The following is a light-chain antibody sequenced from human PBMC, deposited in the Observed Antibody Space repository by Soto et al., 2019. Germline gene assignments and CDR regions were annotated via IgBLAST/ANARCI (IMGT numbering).Light chain of an antibody. CDR3: QQYANSPFT. J-gene: IGKJ2*01. Sequence: EIVLTQSPGTLPLSPGERATLSCRASQSVSSNYLVWYQQKPGQAPRPLIYGASSRATGIPDRFSGSGSATDFTLTISRLEPEDCAVYYCQQYANSPFTFGQGTKLEIK. CDR2: GAS. V-gene: IGKV3-20*01. CDR1: QSVSSNY.